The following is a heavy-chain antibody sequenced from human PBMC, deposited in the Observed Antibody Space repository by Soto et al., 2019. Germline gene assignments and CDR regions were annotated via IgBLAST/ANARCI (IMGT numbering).Heavy chain of an antibody. V-gene: IGHV1-2*02. CDR1: GYTFTGYY. CDR3: ARRYSIKGYWFDY. Sequence: ASVKVSCKASGYTFTGYYMHWVRQAPGQGLEWMGWINPNSGGTNYAQKFQGRVTMTRDTSISTAYMELSRLRSDDTAVYYCARRYSIKGYWFDYWGQGTLVTVSS. J-gene: IGHJ4*02. CDR2: INPNSGGT. D-gene: IGHD2-8*02.